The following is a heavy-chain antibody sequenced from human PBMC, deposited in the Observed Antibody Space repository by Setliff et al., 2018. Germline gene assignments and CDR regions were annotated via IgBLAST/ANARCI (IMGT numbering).Heavy chain of an antibody. CDR1: GFTFSTYW. J-gene: IGHJ6*02. D-gene: IGHD3-10*01. CDR2: IKQDGSEK. V-gene: IGHV3-7*01. Sequence: GGSLRLSCAASGFTFSTYWMSWVRQAPGKGLEWVANIKQDGSEKYYVDSVKGRFTISRDNAKNSVYLQMNSLRAEDTAVYYCVRDLHFGSGTSPFYYYNGMDVWGHGTTVTVSS. CDR3: VRDLHFGSGTSPFYYYNGMDV.